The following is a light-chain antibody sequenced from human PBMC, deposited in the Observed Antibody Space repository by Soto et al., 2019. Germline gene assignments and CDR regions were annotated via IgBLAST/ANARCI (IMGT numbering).Light chain of an antibody. CDR1: QSVSSSY. CDR3: QQYGSSHQP. V-gene: IGKV3-20*01. J-gene: IGKJ5*01. CDR2: GAS. Sequence: EIVLTQSPGTLSLSPGQRATRSCSASQSVSSSYVAWYQQKPGQAPRLLIYGASSRATGIPDRFSGSGSGTDFTLNISRLEPEDFAVYYCQQYGSSHQPFGQGTRRASK.